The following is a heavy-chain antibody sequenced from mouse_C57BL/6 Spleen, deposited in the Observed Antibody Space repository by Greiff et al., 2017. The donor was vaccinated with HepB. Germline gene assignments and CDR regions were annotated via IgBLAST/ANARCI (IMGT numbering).Heavy chain of an antibody. V-gene: IGHV1-18*01. D-gene: IGHD1-1*01. CDR1: GYTFTDYN. Sequence: EVKLMESGPELVKPGASVKIPCKASGYTFTDYNMDWVKQSHGKSLEWIGDINPNNGGTIYNQKFKGKATLTVYKSSSTAYMELRSLTSEDTAVYYVARGVHYYGSSLYAMDYWGQGTSVTVSS. CDR3: ARGVHYYGSSLYAMDY. CDR2: INPNNGGT. J-gene: IGHJ4*01.